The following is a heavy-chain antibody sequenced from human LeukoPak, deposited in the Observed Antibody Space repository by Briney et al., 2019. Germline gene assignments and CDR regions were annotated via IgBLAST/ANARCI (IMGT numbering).Heavy chain of an antibody. V-gene: IGHV3-49*03. D-gene: IGHD2-2*01. CDR3: TSLKDIVIVPAAI. Sequence: GGSLRLSCTGSGFAFGDYAVSWFRQAPGRGLEWVGFIRSIPYGGTTEYAASVKGRFTISRDDSKSIAYLQMDSLKTEDTALYYCTSLKDIVIVPAAIGGQGTMVTVSS. CDR1: GFAFGDYA. J-gene: IGHJ3*02. CDR2: IRSIPYGGTT.